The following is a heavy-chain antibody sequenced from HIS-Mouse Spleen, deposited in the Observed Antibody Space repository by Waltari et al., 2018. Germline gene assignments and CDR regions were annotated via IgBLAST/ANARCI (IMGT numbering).Heavy chain of an antibody. CDR1: GGSISSYY. D-gene: IGHD2-2*01. CDR2: IYYSGST. V-gene: IGHV4-59*01. J-gene: IGHJ6*02. CDR3: ASGRPAALSRADYGMDV. Sequence: QVQLQESGPGLVKPSETLSLTCTVSGGSISSYYWSWCRQPPGKGLEWIGYIYYSGSTNYNPSLKSRVTISVDTSKNQFSLKLSSVTAADTAVYYCASGRPAALSRADYGMDVWGQGTTVTVSS.